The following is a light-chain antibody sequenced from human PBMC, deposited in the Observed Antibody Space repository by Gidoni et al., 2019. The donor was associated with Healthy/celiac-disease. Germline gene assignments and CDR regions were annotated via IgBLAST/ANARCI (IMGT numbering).Light chain of an antibody. Sequence: DIKMTQSPSSLSASVGDRVTITCRASQSISSYLNWYKQKPGKAPKLLIYAASSLQSGVPSRFSGSGSGTDFTLTISSLQPEDFATYYCQQSYSTPITFGHGTRLEIK. CDR1: QSISSY. V-gene: IGKV1-39*01. CDR2: AAS. J-gene: IGKJ5*01. CDR3: QQSYSTPIT.